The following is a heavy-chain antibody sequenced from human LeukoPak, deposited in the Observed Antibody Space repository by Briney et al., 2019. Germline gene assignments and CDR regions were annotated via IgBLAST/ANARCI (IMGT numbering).Heavy chain of an antibody. CDR3: AHGEQQLVLYY. D-gene: IGHD6-13*01. J-gene: IGHJ4*02. CDR2: ISYDGSNK. V-gene: IGHV3-30*03. CDR1: GFTFSSYG. Sequence: GGSLRLSCAASGFTFSSYGMHWVRQAPGKGLEWVAVISYDGSNKYYADSVKGRFTISRDNSKSTLYLQMNSLRAEDTAVYYCAHGEQQLVLYYWGQGTLVTVSS.